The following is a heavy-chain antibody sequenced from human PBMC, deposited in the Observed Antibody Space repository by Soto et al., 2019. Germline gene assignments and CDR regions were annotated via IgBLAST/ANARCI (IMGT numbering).Heavy chain of an antibody. CDR2: IYYSGST. J-gene: IGHJ4*02. V-gene: IGHV4-39*01. Sequence: GTVATSRAVPPCSSSLSSYYWGWIRQPPGKGLEWIGSIYYSGSTYYNPSLKSRVTISVDTSKNQFSLKLSSVTAADTAVYYCARHFPNVDYWGQG. CDR1: PCSSSLSSYY. CDR3: ARHFPNVDY.